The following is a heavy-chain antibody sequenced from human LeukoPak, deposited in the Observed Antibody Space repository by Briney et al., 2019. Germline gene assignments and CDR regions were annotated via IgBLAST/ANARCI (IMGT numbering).Heavy chain of an antibody. V-gene: IGHV3-21*01. CDR1: GFTFSSYS. Sequence: GGSLRLSCAASGFTFSSYSMNWVRQAPGKGLEWVSSISSSSSYIYYADSVKGRFTISRDNAKNSLYLQMNSLRAEDTAVYYCARMWVGAGKPFYFDHWGQGTLVTVSS. J-gene: IGHJ4*02. D-gene: IGHD2-15*01. CDR2: ISSSSSYI. CDR3: ARMWVGAGKPFYFDH.